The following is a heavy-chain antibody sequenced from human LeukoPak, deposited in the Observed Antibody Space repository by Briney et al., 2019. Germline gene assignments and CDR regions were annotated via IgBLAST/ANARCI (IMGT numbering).Heavy chain of an antibody. CDR1: GGSISSYY. V-gene: IGHV4-59*01. CDR3: ARETSQKGAHYMDV. J-gene: IGHJ6*03. Sequence: SETLSLTCTVSGGSISSYYWSWIRQPPGKGLEWIGYIYYSGSTNYIPSLRSRVTISVDTSKNQFSLKMSSVTAADTAVYYCARETSQKGAHYMDVWGKGTTVTISS. D-gene: IGHD3-16*01. CDR2: IYYSGST.